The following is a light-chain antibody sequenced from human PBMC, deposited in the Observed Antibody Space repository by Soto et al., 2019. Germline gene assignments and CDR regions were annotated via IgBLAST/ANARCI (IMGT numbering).Light chain of an antibody. V-gene: IGKV1-39*01. CDR2: AAS. CDR3: QQSYSTPRT. CDR1: QSISSY. Sequence: DIQMTQSPSSLSASVGDRVTITCRASQSISSYLNWYQQKPGKAPKLLISAASILQSEFPSRFSGRGSGTDFTLTISSLQPEDFATYYCQQSYSTPRTFGQGTKLEIK. J-gene: IGKJ2*01.